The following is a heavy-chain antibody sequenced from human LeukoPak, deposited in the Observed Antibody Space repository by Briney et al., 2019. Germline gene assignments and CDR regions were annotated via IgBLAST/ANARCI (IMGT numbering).Heavy chain of an antibody. CDR1: GGSIRNYY. CDR2: INSTGST. J-gene: IGHJ3*01. V-gene: IGHV4-4*09. CDR3: ARHTPNDAFDV. D-gene: IGHD5-18*01. Sequence: SETLSLTCTVSGGSIRNYYWSWIPLSQGKGMEWIGYINSTGSTNYRPSLKSRVTISVDTSKNQFSLGLSSVTAADTAFYYCARHTPNDAFDVWGQGTMVTVSS.